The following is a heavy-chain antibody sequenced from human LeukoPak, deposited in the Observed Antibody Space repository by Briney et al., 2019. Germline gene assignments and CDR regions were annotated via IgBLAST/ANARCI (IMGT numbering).Heavy chain of an antibody. D-gene: IGHD2-8*01. CDR2: ISSSGSTI. J-gene: IGHJ5*02. Sequence: PGGSLRLSCAASGFTFSDYYMSWIRQAPGKGLEWVSYISSSGSTIYYADSVKGRFTISRDNAKNSLYLQMNSLRAEDTAVYYCARDYRVYLQGSWFDPWGQGTLVTVSS. CDR1: GFTFSDYY. V-gene: IGHV3-11*01. CDR3: ARDYRVYLQGSWFDP.